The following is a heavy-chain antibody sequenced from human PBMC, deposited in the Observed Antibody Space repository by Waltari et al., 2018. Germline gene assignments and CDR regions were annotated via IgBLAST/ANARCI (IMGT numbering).Heavy chain of an antibody. CDR3: ARDDSSSGSYDAFDI. V-gene: IGHV3-7*01. J-gene: IGHJ3*02. Sequence: EVQLVESGGGLVQPGGALELSWAAAGFSFSHYWLSGVRKAPGKGLEWVADIKGEGSRKYYLDSVRGRFSISRDNTKNSVDLQMNSLRAEDTAVYYCARDDSSSGSYDAFDIWGQGTMVAVSS. D-gene: IGHD3-22*01. CDR1: GFSFSHYW. CDR2: IKGEGSRK.